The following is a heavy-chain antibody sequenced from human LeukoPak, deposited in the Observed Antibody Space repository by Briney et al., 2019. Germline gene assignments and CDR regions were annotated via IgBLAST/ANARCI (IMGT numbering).Heavy chain of an antibody. J-gene: IGHJ4*02. CDR2: IYTSGST. V-gene: IGHV4-61*02. Sequence: PSETLSLTCTVSGGSISSSSYYWSWIRQPAGKGLEWIGRIYTSGSTNYNPSLKSRVTISVDTSKNQFSLKLSSVTAADTAVYYCARFRASRWLQFAYFDYWGQGTLVTVSS. CDR1: GGSISSSSYY. CDR3: ARFRASRWLQFAYFDY. D-gene: IGHD5-24*01.